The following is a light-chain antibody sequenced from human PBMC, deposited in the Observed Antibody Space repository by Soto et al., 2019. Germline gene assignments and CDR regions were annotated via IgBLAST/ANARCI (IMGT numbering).Light chain of an antibody. J-gene: IGKJ1*01. CDR1: QSVSSSY. V-gene: IGKV3-20*01. Sequence: EMVVTQSPGTLYLSPGERATLSCRASQSVSSSYLDWYQQKPDQAPRLLIYGATSRATGIPDRFSGSGSGTDFTLTISGLEPEDFAVYYCHQYGSSAGTFGQGTKVEIK. CDR2: GAT. CDR3: HQYGSSAGT.